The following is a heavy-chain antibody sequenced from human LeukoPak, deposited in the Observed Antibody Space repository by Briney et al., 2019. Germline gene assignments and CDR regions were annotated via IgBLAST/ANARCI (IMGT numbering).Heavy chain of an antibody. CDR1: GFTFSSYG. Sequence: GGSLRLSCAASGFTFSSYGMHWVRQAPGKGLEWVAVIWYDGSNKYYEGSVKGRFTISRDNSKNTLYLQMNSLRAEDTAVYYCVTAGQWLANPLFGYWGQGTLVTVSS. D-gene: IGHD6-19*01. J-gene: IGHJ4*02. V-gene: IGHV3-33*01. CDR3: VTAGQWLANPLFGY. CDR2: IWYDGSNK.